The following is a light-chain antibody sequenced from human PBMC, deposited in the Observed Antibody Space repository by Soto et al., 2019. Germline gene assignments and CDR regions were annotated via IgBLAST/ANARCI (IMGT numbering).Light chain of an antibody. J-gene: IGKJ4*01. Sequence: EIVVTQSPATLSLSPGERATLSCRASQSVSSYLAWYQQKPGQAPRLLIYDASNRATGIPARFSGSGSGTDFTLTIGSLEPEDFAVYYCQQRSNWPLTFGGGTKVDIK. CDR3: QQRSNWPLT. CDR1: QSVSSY. V-gene: IGKV3-11*01. CDR2: DAS.